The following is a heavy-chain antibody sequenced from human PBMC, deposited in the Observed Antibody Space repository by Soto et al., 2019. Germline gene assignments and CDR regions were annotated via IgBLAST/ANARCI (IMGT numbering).Heavy chain of an antibody. V-gene: IGHV1-8*01. D-gene: IGHD6-13*01. Sequence: ASVKVSCKASGYTFTSYDINWVRQATGQGLEWMGWMNPNSGNTGYAQKFQGGVTMTRNTSISTAYMELSSLRSEDTAVYYCARGFRLAIAAADPHDAFDIWGQGTMVTVSS. J-gene: IGHJ3*02. CDR1: GYTFTSYD. CDR2: MNPNSGNT. CDR3: ARGFRLAIAAADPHDAFDI.